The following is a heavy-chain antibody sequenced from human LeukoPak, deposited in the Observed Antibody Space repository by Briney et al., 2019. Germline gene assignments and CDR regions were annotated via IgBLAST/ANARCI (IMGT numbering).Heavy chain of an antibody. Sequence: GGSLRLSCAASGFTFSSNAMSWVRQAPGKGLEWVSAISGSGGSTYYADSVKGRFTISRDNSKNTLYLQMNSLRAEDTAVYYCAKGRGYSYAFGYWGQGTLVTVSS. CDR2: ISGSGGST. CDR3: AKGRGYSYAFGY. D-gene: IGHD5-18*01. V-gene: IGHV3-23*01. CDR1: GFTFSSNA. J-gene: IGHJ4*02.